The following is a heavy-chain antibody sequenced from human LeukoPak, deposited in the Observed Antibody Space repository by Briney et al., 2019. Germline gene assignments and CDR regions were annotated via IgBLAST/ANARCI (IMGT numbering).Heavy chain of an antibody. CDR1: GGSISSYY. J-gene: IGHJ4*02. CDR3: ARRTGTYYYDSSGYSPWRYYFDY. D-gene: IGHD3-22*01. V-gene: IGHV4-4*07. CDR2: IYTSGST. Sequence: PSETLSLTCTVSGGSISSYYWSWIRQPAGKGLEWIGRIYTSGSTNYSPSLKSRVTISVDTSKNQFSLKLSSVTAADTAVFYCARRTGTYYYDSSGYSPWRYYFDYWGQGTLVTVSS.